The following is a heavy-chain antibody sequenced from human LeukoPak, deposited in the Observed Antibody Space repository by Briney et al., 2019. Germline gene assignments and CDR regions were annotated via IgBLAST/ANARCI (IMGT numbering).Heavy chain of an antibody. V-gene: IGHV7-4-1*02. CDR2: INTNTGNP. D-gene: IGHD3-22*01. Sequence: ASVKVSCKASGYTFTSYAMNWVRQAPGQGLEWMGWINTNTGNPTYAQGFTGRFVFSLDTSVTTSSLQISSLKAEDTAVYYCARDHVKLGSGFHPFDAFDFWGQGTLVTVSS. CDR3: ARDHVKLGSGFHPFDAFDF. CDR1: GYTFTSYA. J-gene: IGHJ3*01.